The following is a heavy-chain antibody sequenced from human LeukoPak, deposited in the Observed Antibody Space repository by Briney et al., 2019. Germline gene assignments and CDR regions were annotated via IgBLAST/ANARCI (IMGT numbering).Heavy chain of an antibody. CDR1: GFTFSSYA. V-gene: IGHV3-23*01. J-gene: IGHJ4*02. CDR2: ISGSGGST. D-gene: IGHD6-13*01. CDR3: AKVLGIAAAGTVDY. Sequence: GGSLRLSCAASGFTFSSYAMSWVRQAPGKGLEWVSAISGSGGSTYYAYSVKGRFTISRDNSKNTLYLQMNSLRAEDTAVYYCAKVLGIAAAGTVDYWGQGTLVTVSS.